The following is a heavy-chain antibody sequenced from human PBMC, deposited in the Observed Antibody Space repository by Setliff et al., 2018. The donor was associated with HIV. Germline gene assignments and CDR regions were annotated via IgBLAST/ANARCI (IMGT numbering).Heavy chain of an antibody. V-gene: IGHV4-34*01. D-gene: IGHD1-1*01. Sequence: SETLSLTCAVYGGSFGAYYWTWIRQPPGKGLEWIGEINRSGNTKYNPSLKSRVTISIDTSKKRFSLKLNSVTAADTAVYYCARETSVTPVGLDHWGQGTLVTVSS. CDR3: ARETSVTPVGLDH. CDR1: GGSFGAYY. J-gene: IGHJ1*01. CDR2: INRSGNT.